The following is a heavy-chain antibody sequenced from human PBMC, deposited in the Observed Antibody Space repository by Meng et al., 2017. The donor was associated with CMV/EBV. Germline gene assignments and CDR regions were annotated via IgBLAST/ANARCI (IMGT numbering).Heavy chain of an antibody. J-gene: IGHJ4*02. CDR1: GFSLSTSGVG. V-gene: IGHV2-5*02. CDR3: ARIAAAGRFDY. Sequence: QITLKELGPTLVKPTQTLTLTCTFSGFSLSTSGVGVGWIRQPPGKALEWLALIYWDDDKCYSPSLKSRLTITKDTSKNQVVLTMTNMDPVDTATYYCARIAAAGRFDYWGQGTLVTVSS. CDR2: IYWDDDK. D-gene: IGHD6-13*01.